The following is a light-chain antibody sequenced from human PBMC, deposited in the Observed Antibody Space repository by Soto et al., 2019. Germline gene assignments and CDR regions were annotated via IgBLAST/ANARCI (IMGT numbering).Light chain of an antibody. CDR2: EVS. Sequence: QSALTQPASVSGSPGQSITISCTGTSSDVGGYNYVSWYQQHPGKAPKLMIYEVSNRPSGVSNRFSGSKSGNTASLTISGLQAEDEADYYCSSYTSSSTLEVFGNGTKLTVL. CDR3: SSYTSSSTLEV. CDR1: SSDVGGYNY. V-gene: IGLV2-14*01. J-gene: IGLJ1*01.